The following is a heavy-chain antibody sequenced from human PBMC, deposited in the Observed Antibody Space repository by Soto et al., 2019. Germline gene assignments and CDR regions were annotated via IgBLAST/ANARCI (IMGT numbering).Heavy chain of an antibody. D-gene: IGHD1-26*01. CDR3: ARGLGIVRLRYFDY. CDR2: ISSSSSTI. Sequence: GESLRLSCAASGFTFSSYSMNWVRQALGKRLEWVSYISSSSSTIYYADSVKGRFTISRDNAKNSLYLQMNSLRAEDTAVYYCARGLGIVRLRYFDYWGQGTLVTVSS. CDR1: GFTFSSYS. V-gene: IGHV3-48*01. J-gene: IGHJ4*02.